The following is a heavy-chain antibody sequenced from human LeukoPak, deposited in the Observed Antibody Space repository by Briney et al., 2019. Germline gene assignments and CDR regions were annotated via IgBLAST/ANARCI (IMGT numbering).Heavy chain of an antibody. Sequence: ASVKVSCKASGYTFTDYYMHWVRPAPGQGLEWMGWINPNNGGTTYAQKFQGRVTMTRDTSISTAYMELGRLTSDDTAMYFCLRDLTYGGISSPDCWGQGTLVTVSS. CDR1: GYTFTDYY. D-gene: IGHD4/OR15-4a*01. CDR3: LRDLTYGGISSPDC. V-gene: IGHV1-2*02. CDR2: INPNNGGT. J-gene: IGHJ4*02.